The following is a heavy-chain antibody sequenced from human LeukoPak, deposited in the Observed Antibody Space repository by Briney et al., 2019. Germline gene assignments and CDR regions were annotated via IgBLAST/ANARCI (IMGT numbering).Heavy chain of an antibody. Sequence: ASVKVSCKASGYTFTGYYMHWVRQAPGQGLEWMGWINPNSGGTNYAQKFQGRVTMTRDTSISTAYMELSRLRSDDTAVYYCARDPNYYGSGSYSLFDYWGQGTLVTVSS. V-gene: IGHV1-2*02. J-gene: IGHJ4*02. CDR2: INPNSGGT. CDR1: GYTFTGYY. D-gene: IGHD3-10*01. CDR3: ARDPNYYGSGSYSLFDY.